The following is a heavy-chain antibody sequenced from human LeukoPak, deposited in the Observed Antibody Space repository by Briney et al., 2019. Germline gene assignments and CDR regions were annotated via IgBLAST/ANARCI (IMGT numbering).Heavy chain of an antibody. Sequence: SETLSLTCTVSGDSISYYYWSWIRQPPGKGLEWIGKIYYSGNTNYNPSLKSRVTISVDTSKNQFSLKLSSVTAADTAVYYCARVRGYSYDSSDFDYWGQGTLVTISS. CDR2: IYYSGNT. D-gene: IGHD5-18*01. J-gene: IGHJ4*02. CDR3: ARVRGYSYDSSDFDY. CDR1: GDSISYYY. V-gene: IGHV4-59*01.